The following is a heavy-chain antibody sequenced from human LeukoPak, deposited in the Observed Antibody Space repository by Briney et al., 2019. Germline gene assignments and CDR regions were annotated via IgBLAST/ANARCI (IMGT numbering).Heavy chain of an antibody. D-gene: IGHD3-22*01. V-gene: IGHV3-74*01. J-gene: IGHJ5*02. CDR1: GFTFSSYW. CDR2: INSDGSST. CDR3: ARDFTMIVVGTWFDP. Sequence: GGSLRLSCAASGFTFSSYWMHWVRQAPGKGLVWVSRINSDGSSTSYADSVKGRFTISRDNAKNKLYLQMNSLRAEDTAVYYCARDFTMIVVGTWFDPWGQGTLVTVSS.